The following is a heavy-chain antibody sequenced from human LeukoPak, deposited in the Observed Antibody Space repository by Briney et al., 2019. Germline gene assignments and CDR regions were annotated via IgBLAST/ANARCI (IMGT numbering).Heavy chain of an antibody. CDR3: ARGLGYYYGSGSYYNDY. J-gene: IGHJ4*02. CDR2: IIPIFGTA. V-gene: IGHV1-69*05. CDR1: GGTFSSYA. Sequence: ASVKVSCKASGGTFSSYAISWVRQAPGQGLEWMGGIIPIFGTANYAQKFQGRVTITTDESTSTAYMELSSLRSEDTAVYYCARGLGYYYGSGSYYNDYWGQGTLVTVSS. D-gene: IGHD3-10*01.